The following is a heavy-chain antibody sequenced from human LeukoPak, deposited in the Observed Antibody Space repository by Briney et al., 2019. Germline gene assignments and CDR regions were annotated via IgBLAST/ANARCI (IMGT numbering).Heavy chain of an antibody. D-gene: IGHD5-24*01. J-gene: IGHJ4*02. CDR2: IGGTGVRT. CDR3: AKYGYNRFDY. V-gene: IGHV3-23*01. Sequence: PGGSLRLSCASSGFTFSSYAMSWVRQAPGKGLEWVSTIGGTGVRTYYADSVKGRFTISRDNSKNTLYLQMNSLRAEDTAVYYCAKYGYNRFDYWGQGTLVTVSS. CDR1: GFTFSSYA.